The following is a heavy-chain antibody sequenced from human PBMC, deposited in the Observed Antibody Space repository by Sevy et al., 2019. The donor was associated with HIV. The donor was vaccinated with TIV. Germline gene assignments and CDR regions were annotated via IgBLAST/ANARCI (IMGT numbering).Heavy chain of an antibody. CDR1: GFTFGDYA. V-gene: IGHV3-49*03. D-gene: IGHD3-22*01. CDR2: IRSKAYGGTT. J-gene: IGHJ4*02. CDR3: TRDRYDSSGYYPPFDY. Sequence: GGSLRLSCTASGFTFGDYAMSWFRQAPGKGLEWVGFIRSKAYGGTTEYAASVKGRFTISRDDSKSIAYLQMNSLKTEDTAVYYCTRDRYDSSGYYPPFDYWGQGTLVTVSS.